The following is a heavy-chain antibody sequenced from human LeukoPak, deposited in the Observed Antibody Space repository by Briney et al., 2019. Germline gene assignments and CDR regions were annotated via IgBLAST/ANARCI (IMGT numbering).Heavy chain of an antibody. CDR1: GFTFSNYW. V-gene: IGHV3-7*05. Sequence: GGSLRLSCAASGFTFSNYWMSWVRQAPGKGLEWVANIKQDGSEKYYVDSVKGRFTISRGNAKNSLYLQMNSLRAEDTAVYYCARDWDYGDYHFDYWGQGTLVTVSS. D-gene: IGHD4-17*01. CDR2: IKQDGSEK. CDR3: ARDWDYGDYHFDY. J-gene: IGHJ4*02.